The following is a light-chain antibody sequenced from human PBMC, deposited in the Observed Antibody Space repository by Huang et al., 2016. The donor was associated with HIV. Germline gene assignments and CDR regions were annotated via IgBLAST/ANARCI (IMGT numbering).Light chain of an antibody. CDR3: QQVDSYPRT. CDR2: AAS. CDR1: RDIKTS. J-gene: IGKJ1*01. V-gene: IGKV1-13*02. Sequence: AIQLTQSPSSLSASVGDRVTITCRASRDIKTSLAWFHQRPGRAPKFRILAASFLESGVPSRFSGSGSGTEFTLTINGLQPEDFGTYYCQQVDSYPRTFGQGTNVDVK.